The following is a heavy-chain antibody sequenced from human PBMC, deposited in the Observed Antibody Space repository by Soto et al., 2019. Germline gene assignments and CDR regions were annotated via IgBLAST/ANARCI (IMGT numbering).Heavy chain of an antibody. J-gene: IGHJ4*02. CDR1: GDSVSSNSAA. V-gene: IGHV6-1*01. CDR2: TYYRSKWYS. D-gene: IGHD5-12*01. CDR3: AKDFAIVATIEYFDY. Sequence: PSQTLSLTCAISGDSVSSNSAAWNWIRQSPARGLEWLGRTYYRSKWYSYYAPSVKSRITIKPDTSKNQFSLQLNSVTPEDTAVYYCAKDFAIVATIEYFDYWGQGTLVTVSS.